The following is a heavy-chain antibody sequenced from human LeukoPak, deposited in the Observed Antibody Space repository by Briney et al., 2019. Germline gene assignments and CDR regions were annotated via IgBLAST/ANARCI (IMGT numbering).Heavy chain of an antibody. CDR3: ARDPIAVAGTFGEYFDY. V-gene: IGHV4-59*12. D-gene: IGHD6-19*01. CDR2: IYYSGST. Sequence: SETLSLTCTVSGGSISSYYWSWIRQPPGKGLEWIGYIYYSGSTNYNPSLKSRVTISVDTSKNQFSLKLSSVTAADTAVYYCARDPIAVAGTFGEYFDYWGQGTLVTVSS. CDR1: GGSISSYY. J-gene: IGHJ4*02.